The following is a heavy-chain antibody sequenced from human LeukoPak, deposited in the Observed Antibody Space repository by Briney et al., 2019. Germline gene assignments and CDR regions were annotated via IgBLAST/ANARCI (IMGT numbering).Heavy chain of an antibody. CDR2: IYYSGTT. V-gene: IGHV4-39*01. CDR1: GGSISSSSYY. Sequence: SETLSLTCTVSGGSISSSSYYWGWIRQPPGKGLEWIGSIYYSGTTYYNPSLKSRVTISVDTSKNQFSLKLSSVTAADTAVYYCARGIRDWELLWFGELAFDYWGQGTLVTVSS. J-gene: IGHJ4*02. D-gene: IGHD3-10*01. CDR3: ARGIRDWELLWFGELAFDY.